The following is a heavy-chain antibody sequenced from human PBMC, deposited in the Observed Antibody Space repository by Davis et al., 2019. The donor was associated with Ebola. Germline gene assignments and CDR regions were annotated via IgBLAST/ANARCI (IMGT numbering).Heavy chain of an antibody. J-gene: IGHJ4*02. CDR1: GFTFSSYA. V-gene: IGHV3-23*01. Sequence: GESLKISCAASGFTFSSYAMSWVRQAPGKGLEWVSAISGSGGSTYYADSVKGRFTISRDNSKNTLYLQMNSLRAEDTAVYYCAKRAGYCSGGSCSDYWGQGTLVTVPS. D-gene: IGHD2-15*01. CDR2: ISGSGGST. CDR3: AKRAGYCSGGSCSDY.